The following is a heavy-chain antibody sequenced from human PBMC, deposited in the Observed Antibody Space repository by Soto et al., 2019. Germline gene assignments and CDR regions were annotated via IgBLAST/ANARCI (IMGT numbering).Heavy chain of an antibody. CDR3: ARCVYGGYYFDF. V-gene: IGHV1-18*01. D-gene: IGHD2-15*01. Sequence: QLKLVQSGSQVQKPGASMNVSCKTSGYTFTNYGIAWVRQAPGQGLEWMGWISAYNGDKNYAQKLHDSVTMTTDTSTSTAYMELRSLRSDDTAVYYCARCVYGGYYFDFWGPGTLVTVSS. CDR2: ISAYNGDK. CDR1: GYTFTNYG. J-gene: IGHJ4*02.